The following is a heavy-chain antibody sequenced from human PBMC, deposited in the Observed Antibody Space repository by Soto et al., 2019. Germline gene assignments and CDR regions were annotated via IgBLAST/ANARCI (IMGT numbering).Heavy chain of an antibody. CDR1: GFTFSSYA. Sequence: GGSLRLSCAASGFTFSSYAMHWVRQAPGKGLEWVAVISYDGSNKYYADSVKGRFTISRDNSKNTLYLQMNSLRAEDTAVYYCARGFLLVVPAAPFYWGQGTLVTVSS. CDR2: ISYDGSNK. V-gene: IGHV3-30-3*01. J-gene: IGHJ4*02. D-gene: IGHD2-2*01. CDR3: ARGFLLVVPAAPFY.